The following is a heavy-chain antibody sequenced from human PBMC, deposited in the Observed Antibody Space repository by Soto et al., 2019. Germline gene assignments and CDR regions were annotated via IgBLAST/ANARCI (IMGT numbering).Heavy chain of an antibody. CDR3: AKEGGSYAGWFDL. CDR1: GYRIISYG. CDR2: ISPYNGDT. D-gene: IGHD1-26*01. Sequence: QVQLVQSGAKVKKPGASVKVSCKASGYRIISYGIIWVRQAPGQGLEWMGWISPYNGDTNYAQKFQDRVIMTTDTSTSTAYMELRSLRSDDTALYYCAKEGGSYAGWFDLWGQGTLVTVSS. V-gene: IGHV1-18*01. J-gene: IGHJ5*02.